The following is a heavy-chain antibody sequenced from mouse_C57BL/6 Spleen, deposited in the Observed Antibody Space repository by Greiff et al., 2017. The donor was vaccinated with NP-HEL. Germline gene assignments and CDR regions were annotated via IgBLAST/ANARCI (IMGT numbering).Heavy chain of an antibody. Sequence: VQLQQSGPELVKPGASVKISCKASGYTFTDYYMNWVKQSHGKSLEWIGDINPNNGGTSYNQKFKGKATLTVDKSSSTAYMELRSLTSEDSAVYYCARTRYGNYLFAYWGQGTLVTVSA. CDR2: INPNNGGT. CDR1: GYTFTDYY. V-gene: IGHV1-26*01. J-gene: IGHJ3*01. D-gene: IGHD2-10*02. CDR3: ARTRYGNYLFAY.